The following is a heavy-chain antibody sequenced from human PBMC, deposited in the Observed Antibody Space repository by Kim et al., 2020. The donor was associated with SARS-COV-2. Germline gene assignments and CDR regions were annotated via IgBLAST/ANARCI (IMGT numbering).Heavy chain of an antibody. CDR3: ASVPTGAAAGYWYFDL. V-gene: IGHV4-31*03. CDR1: GGSISSGGYY. J-gene: IGHJ2*01. D-gene: IGHD6-13*01. CDR2: IYYSGST. Sequence: SETLSLTCTVSGGSISSGGYYWSWIRQHPGKGLEWIGYIYYSGSTYYNPSLKSRVTISVDTSKNQFSLKLSSVTAADTAVYYCASVPTGAAAGYWYFDLWGRGTLVTVSS.